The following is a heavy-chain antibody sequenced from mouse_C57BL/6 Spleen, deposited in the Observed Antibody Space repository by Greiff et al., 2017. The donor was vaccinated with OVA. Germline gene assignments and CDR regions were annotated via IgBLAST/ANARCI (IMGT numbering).Heavy chain of an antibody. D-gene: IGHD3-2*02. CDR2: IWSGGST. V-gene: IGHV2-2*01. CDR1: GFSLTSYG. Sequence: QVQLQQSGPGLVQPSQSLSITCTVSGFSLTSYGVHWVRQSPGKGLEWLGVIWSGGSTDYNAAFISRLSISKDNSKSQVFFKMNSLQADDTAIYYCARERGDSSGPFAYWGQGTLVTVSA. J-gene: IGHJ3*01. CDR3: ARERGDSSGPFAY.